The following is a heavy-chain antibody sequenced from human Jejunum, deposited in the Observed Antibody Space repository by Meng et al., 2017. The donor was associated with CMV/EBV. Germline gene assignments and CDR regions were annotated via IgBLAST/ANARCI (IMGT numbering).Heavy chain of an antibody. Sequence: EVQLLESGGGLVQPGGSLRLSCSAFGFTFSDYPMTWVRQPPGKGLEWVSGINESGDKTYHADSVKGRFTISRDNSKNTLYLQMNSLRADDTALYYCAKDGDEYSGSYGRWFDPWGQGTLVTVSS. CDR1: GFTFSDYP. J-gene: IGHJ5*02. CDR3: AKDGDEYSGSYGRWFDP. V-gene: IGHV3-23*01. CDR2: INESGDKT. D-gene: IGHD1-26*01.